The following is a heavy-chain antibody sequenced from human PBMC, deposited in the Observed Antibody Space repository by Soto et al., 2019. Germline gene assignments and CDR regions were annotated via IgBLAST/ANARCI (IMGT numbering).Heavy chain of an antibody. V-gene: IGHV3-21*01. CDR1: GFTFSNYS. D-gene: IGHD3-9*01. CDR2: ISTSSSYI. J-gene: IGHJ4*02. Sequence: NPGGSLRLSCAASGFTFSNYSMNWVRQAPGKGLEWVSSISTSSSYIYYAESVKGRFTISRDNAKNSLYLQMNSLRAEDTAVYYCARGILRYFEVDYFDYWGKGILVTVSS. CDR3: ARGILRYFEVDYFDY.